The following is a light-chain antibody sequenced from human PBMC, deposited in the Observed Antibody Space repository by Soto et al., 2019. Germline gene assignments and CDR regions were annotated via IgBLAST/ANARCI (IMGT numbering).Light chain of an antibody. V-gene: IGLV1-44*01. CDR3: AAWDGSLNVVL. CDR2: NTN. CDR1: SSNIGTNT. Sequence: QAVVTQPPSASGTPGQRVAISCSGSSSNIGTNTVNWYQQLPGSAPQLLIYNTNQRPSGVPGRFSGSKSGASASLAISGLQSEDEADYYCAAWDGSLNVVLFGGGTKLTVL. J-gene: IGLJ2*01.